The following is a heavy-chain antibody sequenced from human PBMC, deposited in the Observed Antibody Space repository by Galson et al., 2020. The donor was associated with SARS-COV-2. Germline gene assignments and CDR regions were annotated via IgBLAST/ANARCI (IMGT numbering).Heavy chain of an antibody. CDR1: GGSFSGYY. J-gene: IGHJ5*02. D-gene: IGHD2-2*01. CDR3: ARFKGVVVVRGHNWFDP. V-gene: IGHV4-34*01. Sequence: ETSETLSLTCAVYGGSFSGYYWSWIRQPPGKGLEWIGEINHSGSTNYNPSLKSRVTISVDTSKNQFSLKLSSVTAADTAVYYCARFKGVVVVRGHNWFDPWGQGTLVTVSS. CDR2: INHSGST.